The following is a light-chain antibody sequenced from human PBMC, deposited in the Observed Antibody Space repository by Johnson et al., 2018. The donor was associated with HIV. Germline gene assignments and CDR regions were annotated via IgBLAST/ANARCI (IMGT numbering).Light chain of an antibody. V-gene: IGLV1-51*01. CDR2: DID. J-gene: IGLJ1*01. CDR3: GTWDNSLSGCYV. Sequence: SVLTQPPSVSAAPGQKVTISCSGSSSNIGYNYVSWYQQVPGTAPKLLIYDIDKRPSGIPDRFSGSKSGTSATLGITGLQTGDEADYYCGTWDNSLSGCYVFGSGTKVTVL. CDR1: SSNIGYNY.